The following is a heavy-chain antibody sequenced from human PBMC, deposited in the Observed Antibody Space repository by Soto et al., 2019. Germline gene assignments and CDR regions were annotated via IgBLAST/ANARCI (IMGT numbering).Heavy chain of an antibody. Sequence: GSLRLSCAASGFTFSSYAMSWVRQAPGEGLEWVPAISGSGGSTYYADSVKGRFTISRDNSKNTLYLQMNSLRAEDTAVYYCAKDLRVRGVITKIPLVDYWGQGTLVTVSS. V-gene: IGHV3-23*01. D-gene: IGHD3-10*01. CDR3: AKDLRVRGVITKIPLVDY. CDR1: GFTFSSYA. CDR2: ISGSGGST. J-gene: IGHJ4*02.